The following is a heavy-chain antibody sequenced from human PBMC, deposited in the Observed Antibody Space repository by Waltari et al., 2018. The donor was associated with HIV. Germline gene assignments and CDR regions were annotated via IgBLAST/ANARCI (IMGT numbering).Heavy chain of an antibody. V-gene: IGHV3-15*01. D-gene: IGHD2-15*01. J-gene: IGHJ4*02. CDR1: GFPSSNAW. CDR3: AMDPRMRPAGL. CDR2: IKSEDDGGTT. Sequence: EGQLVESGGGLVKSGGSLRLPCAASGFPSSNAWMSWVSQAPGKGLEWVGHIKSEDDGGTTDHAAPVKGRFIISRDDSRKILYLQMNSLKIEDTAVYYCAMDPRMRPAGLWGQGTLVTVSS.